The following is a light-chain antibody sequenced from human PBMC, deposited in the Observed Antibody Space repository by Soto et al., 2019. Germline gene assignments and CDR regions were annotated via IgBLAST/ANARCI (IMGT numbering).Light chain of an antibody. CDR3: QQYGSSPFF. CDR2: GVS. J-gene: IGKJ3*01. V-gene: IGKV3-20*01. Sequence: EIVLTQSPGTLSLSPGERATLSCRASQSVSSSYLAWYQQKPGQAPRLLIYGVSSWESGVPSRFSGSGSGTEFTLTISGLEPDDFAVYYCQQYGSSPFFFGPGTKVDIK. CDR1: QSVSSSY.